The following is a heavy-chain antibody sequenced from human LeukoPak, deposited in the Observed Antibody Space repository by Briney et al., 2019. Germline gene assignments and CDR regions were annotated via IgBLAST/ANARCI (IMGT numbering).Heavy chain of an antibody. CDR1: GFTFSSYA. CDR3: ARDFGPQPLSNIDY. J-gene: IGHJ4*02. D-gene: IGHD2/OR15-2a*01. Sequence: GGSLRLSCAASGFTFSSYAMHWVRQAPGKWLEWVAVISYDGSNKYYADSVKGRFTISRDNSKNTLYLQMNSLRAEDTAVYYCARDFGPQPLSNIDYWGQGPLVTVSS. V-gene: IGHV3-30*04. CDR2: ISYDGSNK.